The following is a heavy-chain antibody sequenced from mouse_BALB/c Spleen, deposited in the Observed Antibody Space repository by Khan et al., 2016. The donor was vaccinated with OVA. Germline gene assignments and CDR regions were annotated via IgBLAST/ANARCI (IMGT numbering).Heavy chain of an antibody. CDR3: ARIKKIVATYFDY. D-gene: IGHD1-1*01. CDR1: GYTFTSYW. Sequence: QVQLKESGAELVKAGASVKMSCKASGYTFTSYWMHWVKQRLGQGLEWFAETNPTNGRTYYNEKLKSKATLTVDKSSSTAYMSLSGPTFEDSAVYYCARIKKIVATYFDYWGQGTTLTVCS. V-gene: IGHV1S81*02. CDR2: TNPTNGRT. J-gene: IGHJ2*01.